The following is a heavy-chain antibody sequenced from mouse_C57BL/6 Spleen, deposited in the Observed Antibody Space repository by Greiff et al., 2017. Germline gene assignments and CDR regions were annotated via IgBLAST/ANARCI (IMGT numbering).Heavy chain of an antibody. CDR1: GYTFTSYW. D-gene: IGHD2-4*01. J-gene: IGHJ3*01. CDR3: AIPYYYDYDEGTWFAY. V-gene: IGHV1-74*01. Sequence: QVHVKQPGAELVKPGASVKVSCKASGYTFTSYWMHWVKQRPGQGLEWIGRIHPSDSDTNYNQKFKGKATLTVDKSSSTAYMQLSSLTSEDSAVYYCAIPYYYDYDEGTWFAYWGQGTLVTVSA. CDR2: IHPSDSDT.